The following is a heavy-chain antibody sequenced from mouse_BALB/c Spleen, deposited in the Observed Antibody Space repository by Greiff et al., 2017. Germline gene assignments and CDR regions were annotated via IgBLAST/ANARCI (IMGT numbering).Heavy chain of an antibody. D-gene: IGHD2-1*01. V-gene: IGHV5-17*02. J-gene: IGHJ4*01. CDR1: GFTFSSFG. CDR3: ARRAGNYPYYYAMDY. CDR2: ISSGSSTI. Sequence: EVKLMESGGGLVQPGGSRKLSCAASGFTFSSFGMHWVRQAPEKGLEWVAYISSGSSTIYYADTVKGRFTISRDNPKNTLFMQMTSLRSEDTAMYYCARRAGNYPYYYAMDYWGQGTSVTVSS.